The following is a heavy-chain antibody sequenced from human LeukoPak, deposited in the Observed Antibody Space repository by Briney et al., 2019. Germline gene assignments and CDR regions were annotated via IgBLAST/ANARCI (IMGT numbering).Heavy chain of an antibody. Sequence: GGSLRLSCAASGFTFSSYSMNWVRQAPGKGLEWVSSISSSSSYIYYADSVKGRFTISRDNAKNSLYLQMNSLRAEDTAVYYCAREGVVEMATAFDIWGQGTMVTVSS. J-gene: IGHJ3*02. D-gene: IGHD5-24*01. V-gene: IGHV3-21*01. CDR3: AREGVVEMATAFDI. CDR2: ISSSSSYI. CDR1: GFTFSSYS.